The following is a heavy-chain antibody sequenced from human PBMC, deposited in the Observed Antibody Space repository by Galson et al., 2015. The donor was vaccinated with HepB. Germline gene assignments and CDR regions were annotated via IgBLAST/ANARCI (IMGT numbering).Heavy chain of an antibody. D-gene: IGHD3-22*01. V-gene: IGHV2-5*01. CDR3: ARVTCSSGYFYRSGCDAFDI. J-gene: IGHJ3*02. CDR1: GFSLSTSGVG. CDR2: IYWNDDK. Sequence: PALVKPTQTLTLTCTFSGFSLSTSGVGVGWIRQPPGKALEWLALIYWNDDKRYSPSLKSRLTITKDTSKNQVVLTMTNMDPVDTATYYCARVTCSSGYFYRSGCDAFDIWGQGAMVTVSS.